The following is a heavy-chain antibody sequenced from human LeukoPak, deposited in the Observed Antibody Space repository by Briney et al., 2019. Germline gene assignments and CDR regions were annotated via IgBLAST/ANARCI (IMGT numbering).Heavy chain of an antibody. CDR2: ISGSGGST. D-gene: IGHD4-23*01. V-gene: IGHV3-23*01. CDR3: AKAAVVIRHYYFDY. Sequence: TGGSLRLSRAASGFTFSSYAMSWVRQAPGKGLEWVSAISGSGGSTYYADSVKGRFTISRDNSKNTLYLQMNSLRAEDTAVYYCAKAAVVIRHYYFDYWGQGTLVTVSS. J-gene: IGHJ4*02. CDR1: GFTFSSYA.